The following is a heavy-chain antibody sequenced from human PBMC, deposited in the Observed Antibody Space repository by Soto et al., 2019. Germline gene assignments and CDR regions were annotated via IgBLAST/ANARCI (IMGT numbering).Heavy chain of an antibody. V-gene: IGHV1-2*04. CDR1: GYTFTGYY. CDR2: INPNSGGT. CDR3: ARDGSGQQLYYFDY. J-gene: IGHJ4*02. Sequence: ASVKFSCKASGYTFTGYYMHWVRQAPGQGLEWMGWINPNSGGTNYAQKFQGWVTMTRDTSISTAYMELSRLRSDDTAVYYCARDGSGQQLYYFDYWGQGTLVTVSS. D-gene: IGHD6-13*01.